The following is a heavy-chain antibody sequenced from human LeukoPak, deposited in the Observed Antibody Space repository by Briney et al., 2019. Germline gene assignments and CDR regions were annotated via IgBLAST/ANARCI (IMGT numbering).Heavy chain of an antibody. CDR2: IIPIFGTA. Sequence: ASVKVSCKASGYSFTSYAMNWVRQAPGQGLEWMGGIIPIFGTANYAQKFQGRVTITADESTSTAYMELSSLRSEDTAVYYCARARRGFYDSSGLFDYWGQGTLVTVSS. D-gene: IGHD3-22*01. CDR3: ARARRGFYDSSGLFDY. V-gene: IGHV1-69*13. J-gene: IGHJ4*02. CDR1: GYSFTSYA.